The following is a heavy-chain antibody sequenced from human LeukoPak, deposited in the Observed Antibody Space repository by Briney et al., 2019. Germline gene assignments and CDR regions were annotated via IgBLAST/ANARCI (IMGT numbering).Heavy chain of an antibody. CDR2: IYSGGST. CDR3: ASKGTYYYDSSGYPDYFDY. Sequence: GGSLRLSCAASGFTVSSNYMSWVRQAPGKGLEWVSVIYSGGSTYYADSVKGRFTISRDNSKNTLYLQMNSLRAEDTAVYYCASKGTYYYDSSGYPDYFDYWGQGTLVTVSS. D-gene: IGHD3-22*01. J-gene: IGHJ4*02. V-gene: IGHV3-66*01. CDR1: GFTVSSNY.